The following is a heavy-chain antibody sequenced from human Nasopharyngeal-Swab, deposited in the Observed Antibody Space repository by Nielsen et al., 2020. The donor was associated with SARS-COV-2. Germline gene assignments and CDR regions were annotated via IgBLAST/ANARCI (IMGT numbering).Heavy chain of an antibody. Sequence: GGSLRLSCTASGFTFGDYAMSWVRQAPGKGLEWVGFIRSKAYGGTTEYAASVKGRFTISRDDSKSIAYLQMNSLKTEDTAVYYCTFDSSGYYPHDDFDIWGQGTMVTV. J-gene: IGHJ3*02. D-gene: IGHD3-22*01. CDR2: IRSKAYGGTT. CDR3: TFDSSGYYPHDDFDI. V-gene: IGHV3-49*04. CDR1: GFTFGDYA.